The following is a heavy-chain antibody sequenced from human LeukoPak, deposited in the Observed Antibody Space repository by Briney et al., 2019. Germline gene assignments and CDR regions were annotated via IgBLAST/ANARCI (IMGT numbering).Heavy chain of an antibody. D-gene: IGHD3-22*01. Sequence: SGGSLRLSCAASGFTFSSYAMHWVRQAPGKGLERVTVISYDGGNKFYADSVRGRFTISRDNSKNTVYLQMNSLRPEDTAVYYCAKVHLTYYYDSSGYGFQDYWGQGTLVTVSS. J-gene: IGHJ4*02. CDR3: AKVHLTYYYDSSGYGFQDY. V-gene: IGHV3-30*18. CDR2: ISYDGGNK. CDR1: GFTFSSYA.